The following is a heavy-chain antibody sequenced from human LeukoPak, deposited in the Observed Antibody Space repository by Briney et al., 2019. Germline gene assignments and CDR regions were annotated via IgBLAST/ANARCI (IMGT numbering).Heavy chain of an antibody. V-gene: IGHV4-39*01. D-gene: IGHD3-10*01. CDR3: ARSPVRGSLYYMDV. J-gene: IGHJ6*03. Sequence: SETLSLTCTVSGGSISSSSYYWGWIRQPPGKGLEWIGSIYYSGSTYYNPSLKSRVTISVDTSKNQFSLKLSSVTAADTAVYYCARSPVRGSLYYMDVWGKGTTVTVSS. CDR2: IYYSGST. CDR1: GGSISSSSYY.